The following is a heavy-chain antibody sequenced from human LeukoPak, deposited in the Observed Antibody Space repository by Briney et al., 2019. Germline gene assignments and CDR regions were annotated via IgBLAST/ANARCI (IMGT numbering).Heavy chain of an antibody. J-gene: IGHJ4*02. Sequence: GGSLRLSCAASGFTFSNYWMSWVRQAPGKGLEWVADIKQDGSETYYVDSVKGRFTISRDNAKNSLYLQMNSLRAEDTAVYYCARGDGYNYWEYWGQGTLVTVSS. CDR1: GFTFSNYW. CDR3: ARGDGYNYWEY. D-gene: IGHD5-24*01. V-gene: IGHV3-7*02. CDR2: IKQDGSET.